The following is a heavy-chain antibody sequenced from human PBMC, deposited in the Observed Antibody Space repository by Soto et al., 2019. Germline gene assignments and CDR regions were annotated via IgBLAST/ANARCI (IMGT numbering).Heavy chain of an antibody. V-gene: IGHV4-30-4*01. D-gene: IGHD4-17*01. Sequence: QVQLQESGPGLVKPSETLSLTCTVSGGSISSDNHHWSWFRQTPGKGLEWIGYIYLSGSTFYNPSLKSRVTISIDTSKNQFSLNLSSVTAADTAVYYCARGPTVTTDYWGQGTLVIVSS. CDR3: ARGPTVTTDY. CDR2: IYLSGST. CDR1: GGSISSDNHH. J-gene: IGHJ4*02.